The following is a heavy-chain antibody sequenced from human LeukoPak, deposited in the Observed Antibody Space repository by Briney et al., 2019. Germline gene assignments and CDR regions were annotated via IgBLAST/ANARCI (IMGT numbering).Heavy chain of an antibody. Sequence: SETLSLTCTVSGGSINTPNYYWGWIRQTPGKGLEWIGNIFYSGGTYYSPSLTSRVTISLDTSKNQFSLKLSSLTAADTAVYYCARASVQGYYDSSGYYHIRGYYFDYWGQGTLVTVSS. J-gene: IGHJ4*02. CDR2: IFYSGGT. CDR1: GGSINTPNYY. D-gene: IGHD3-22*01. V-gene: IGHV4-39*07. CDR3: ARASVQGYYDSSGYYHIRGYYFDY.